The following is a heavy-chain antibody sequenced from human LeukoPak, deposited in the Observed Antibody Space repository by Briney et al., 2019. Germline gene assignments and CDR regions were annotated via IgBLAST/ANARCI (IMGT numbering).Heavy chain of an antibody. Sequence: ASVKVSCKASGYSFTTYGMNWVPQAPGQGLEWMGWFNTYTGNPTYAQGFTGRFVFSMDTSASTAYLQISSLKDDDMAMYYCARSWERDIVVVAAAPRFDYWGQGTLVTVSS. CDR2: FNTYTGNP. V-gene: IGHV7-81*01. CDR1: GYSFTTYG. D-gene: IGHD2-2*01. J-gene: IGHJ4*02. CDR3: ARSWERDIVVVAAAPRFDY.